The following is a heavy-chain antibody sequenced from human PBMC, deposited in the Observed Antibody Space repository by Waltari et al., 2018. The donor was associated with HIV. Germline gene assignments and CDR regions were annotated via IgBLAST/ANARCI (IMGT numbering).Heavy chain of an antibody. V-gene: IGHV4-59*01. CDR1: GGSISNSY. D-gene: IGHD6-19*01. J-gene: IGHJ4*02. Sequence: QVQLQESGPGLVKPSETLSLICTVSGGSISNSYWGWIRQPPGKGLEWIGYIYYPGSTDYNPSLKSRVTISVDTSKNQFSLKLTSVTAADTAQYYCARYSSAWTGFDYWGQGTLVTVSS. CDR2: IYYPGST. CDR3: ARYSSAWTGFDY.